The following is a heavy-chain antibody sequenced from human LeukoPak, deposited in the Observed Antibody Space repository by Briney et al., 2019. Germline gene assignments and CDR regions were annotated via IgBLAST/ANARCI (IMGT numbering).Heavy chain of an antibody. V-gene: IGHV4-39*01. J-gene: IGHJ4*02. D-gene: IGHD5-24*01. CDR1: GGSISSSSYY. CDR3: TTNRDGYKPFDY. CDR2: ISYSGRT. Sequence: SETLSLTCTVSGGSISSSSYYWVWIRQPSGKGLEWIATISYSGRTYYNPSLKSRVTISVDTSKNQFSLKLSSVTAADTAVYYCTTNRDGYKPFDYWGQGSLVTVSS.